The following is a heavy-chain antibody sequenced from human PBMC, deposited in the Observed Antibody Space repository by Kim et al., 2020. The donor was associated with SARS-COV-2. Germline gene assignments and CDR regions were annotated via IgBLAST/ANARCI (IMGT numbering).Heavy chain of an antibody. V-gene: IGHV4-59*01. CDR3: ARSQLLSGRFDP. J-gene: IGHJ5*02. Sequence: NYNPTLKRRVTISVDTSKNQFSLTLSSVAAADTAVYYCARSQLLSGRFDPWGQGTLVTVSS. D-gene: IGHD2-2*01.